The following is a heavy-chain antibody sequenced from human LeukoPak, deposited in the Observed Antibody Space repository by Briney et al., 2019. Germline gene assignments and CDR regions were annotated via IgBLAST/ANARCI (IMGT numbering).Heavy chain of an antibody. Sequence: ASVKVSCKASGYTFTSYGISWVRQAPGQGLEWMGWISAYNGNTNYAQKLQGRVTMTTDTSTSTAYMELRSLRSDDTAVYYCARLYCSSTSCYSTYHYYMDVWGKGTTVTVSS. V-gene: IGHV1-18*01. J-gene: IGHJ6*03. CDR1: GYTFTSYG. CDR3: ARLYCSSTSCYSTYHYYMDV. D-gene: IGHD2-2*01. CDR2: ISAYNGNT.